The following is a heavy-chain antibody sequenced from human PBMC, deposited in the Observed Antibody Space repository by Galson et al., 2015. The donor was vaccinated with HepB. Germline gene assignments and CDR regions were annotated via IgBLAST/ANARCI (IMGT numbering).Heavy chain of an antibody. CDR1: GFTFRDHP. D-gene: IGHD3-10*01. CDR3: VRLISTPPYDHPDD. CDR2: IRSKAYGGAP. J-gene: IGHJ4*02. V-gene: IGHV3-49*04. Sequence: SLRLSCASSGFTFRDHPMSWVRQAPGKGLEWVGFIRSKAYGGAPEYAPSVRGRFTISRDDSKSIAHLQMDSLRTDDTAVYYCVRLISTPPYDHPDDWGQGSLVTVSS.